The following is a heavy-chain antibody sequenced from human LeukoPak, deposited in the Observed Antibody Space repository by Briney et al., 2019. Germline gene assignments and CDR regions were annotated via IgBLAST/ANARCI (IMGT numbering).Heavy chain of an antibody. CDR3: ARDTRVVPAAMHGY. J-gene: IGHJ4*02. CDR2: ISAYNGNT. V-gene: IGHV1-18*01. Sequence: GASAKVSCKASGYTFTSYGISWVRQAPGQGLEWMGWISAYNGNTNYAQKLQGRVTMTTDTSTSTAYMELRSLRSDDTAVYYCARDTRVVPAAMHGYWGQGTLVTVSS. CDR1: GYTFTSYG. D-gene: IGHD2-2*01.